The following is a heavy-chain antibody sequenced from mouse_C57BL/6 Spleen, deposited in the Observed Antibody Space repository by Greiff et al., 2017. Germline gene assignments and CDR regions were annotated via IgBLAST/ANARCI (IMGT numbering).Heavy chain of an antibody. CDR3: ASYRIYDGYSDY. J-gene: IGHJ2*01. Sequence: QVQLKESGAELVQPGASVKISCTASGYAFSSSWMNWVKQRPGKGLEWIGQIYPGDGDTHYNGKFKGKATLTADKSSSTAYMQLSSLTSEDAAVYFCASYRIYDGYSDYWGQGTTLTVSS. CDR1: GYAFSSSW. D-gene: IGHD2-3*01. CDR2: IYPGDGDT. V-gene: IGHV1-80*01.